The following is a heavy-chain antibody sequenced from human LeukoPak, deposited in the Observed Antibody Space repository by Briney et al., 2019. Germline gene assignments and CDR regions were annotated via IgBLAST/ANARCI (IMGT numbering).Heavy chain of an antibody. CDR3: ARVIRSWFDP. CDR2: IIPIFGTA. Sequence: SVKVSCKASGGTFSSYAISWVRQAPRQGLEWMGRIIPIFGTANYAQKFQGRVTITTDESTSTAYMELSSLRSEDTAVYYCARVIRSWFDPWGQGTLVTVSS. D-gene: IGHD3-3*01. J-gene: IGHJ5*02. CDR1: GGTFSSYA. V-gene: IGHV1-69*05.